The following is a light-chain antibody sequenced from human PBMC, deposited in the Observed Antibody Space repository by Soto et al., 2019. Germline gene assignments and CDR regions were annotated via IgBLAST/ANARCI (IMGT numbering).Light chain of an antibody. V-gene: IGKV1-5*03. J-gene: IGKJ2*01. CDR1: QTISNW. CDR3: QHYNSYPYT. Sequence: DIQMTQSPSTLSASVGNRVTITCRASQTISNWLAWYQQRPGKAPNLLIYKASSLDSGVSSRFSGSGFGTEFTLTISSLQPDDFATYYCQHYNSYPYTFGQGTKLEIK. CDR2: KAS.